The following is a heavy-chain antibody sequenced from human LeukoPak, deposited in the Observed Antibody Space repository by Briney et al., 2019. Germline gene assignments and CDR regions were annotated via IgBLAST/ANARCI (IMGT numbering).Heavy chain of an antibody. CDR1: GFTFDDYG. D-gene: IGHD3-3*01. CDR3: ATALHISDFWSGYYAIDI. V-gene: IGHV3-20*04. CDR2: INWNGGST. Sequence: GGSLRLSCAASGFTFDDYGMSWVRQAPGKGLEWVSGINWNGGSTGYVVSVKGRFTISRDNAKNSLCLQMNSLRAEETALCYCATALHISDFWSGYYAIDIWGQGTMVTVSS. J-gene: IGHJ3*02.